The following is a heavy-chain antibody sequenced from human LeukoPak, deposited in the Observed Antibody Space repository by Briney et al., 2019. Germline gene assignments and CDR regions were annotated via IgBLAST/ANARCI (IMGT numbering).Heavy chain of an antibody. CDR1: GYTFTSYY. Sequence: ASVKVSCKASGYTFTSYYMHWVRQAPGQGLEWMGIINPSGGSTSYAQKFQGRVTMTRDTSTSTVYMELSSLRSEDTAVYYCAREASWFGDMFYYYYMDVWGKGTTVTVSS. V-gene: IGHV1-46*01. J-gene: IGHJ6*03. CDR2: INPSGGST. D-gene: IGHD3-10*01. CDR3: AREASWFGDMFYYYYMDV.